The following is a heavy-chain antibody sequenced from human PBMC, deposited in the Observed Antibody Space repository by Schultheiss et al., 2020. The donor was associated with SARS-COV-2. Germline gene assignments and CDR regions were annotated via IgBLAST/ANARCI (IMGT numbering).Heavy chain of an antibody. CDR1: GGSISRSGYY. D-gene: IGHD3-22*01. V-gene: IGHV4-39*07. CDR2: MFYTDNT. CDR3: ARGDSLGWFDP. Sequence: SETLSLTCTVSGGSISRSGYYWGWIRQSPGKGLEWIGSMFYTDNTYYNPPLKSRVTISADTSKNQFSLRLSSVTAADTAVYYCARGDSLGWFDPWGQGTLVTVSS. J-gene: IGHJ5*02.